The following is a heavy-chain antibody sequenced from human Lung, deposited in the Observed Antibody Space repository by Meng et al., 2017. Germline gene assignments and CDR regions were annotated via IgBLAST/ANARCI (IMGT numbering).Heavy chain of an antibody. V-gene: IGHV4-34*01. Sequence: QVQLRQWGAGLLKPSETLSLTCVVSGGSFSDYYWSWIRQPPGKGLEWIGEINHSGSTNYNPSLESRATISVDTSQNNLSLKLSSVTAADSAVYYCARVPTTMAHDFDYWGQGTLVTVSS. D-gene: IGHD4-11*01. CDR2: INHSGST. J-gene: IGHJ4*02. CDR3: ARVPTTMAHDFDY. CDR1: GGSFSDYY.